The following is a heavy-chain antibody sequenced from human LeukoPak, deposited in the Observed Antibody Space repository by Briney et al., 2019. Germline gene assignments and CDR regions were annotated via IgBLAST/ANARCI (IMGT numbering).Heavy chain of an antibody. J-gene: IGHJ4*02. CDR1: GFTFSSYG. D-gene: IGHD3-22*01. Sequence: GGSLRLSCAASGFTFSSYGMHWFRQAPGKGLEWVAVIWYDGSNKYCADSVKGRFTISRDNSKNTLYLQMNSLRAEDTSVYYCARVGDYYDSSGYYIGASGGRDFWGQGTLVTVSS. CDR2: IWYDGSNK. CDR3: ARVGDYYDSSGYYIGASGGRDF. V-gene: IGHV3-33*01.